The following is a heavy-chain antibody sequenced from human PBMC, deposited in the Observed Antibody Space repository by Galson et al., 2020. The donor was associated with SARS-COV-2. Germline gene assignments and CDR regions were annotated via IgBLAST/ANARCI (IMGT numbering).Heavy chain of an antibody. V-gene: IGHV3-30*18. CDR3: AKDSVEQLVLGLRGWGVDY. Sequence: LKISCAASGFIFSSYGMHWVRQAPGKGLEWVAVISYDGSNKYYADSVKGRFTISRDNSKNTLYLQMNSLRAEDTAVYYCAKDSVEQLVLGLRGWGVDYWGQGTLVTVSS. J-gene: IGHJ4*02. CDR2: ISYDGSNK. CDR1: GFIFSSYG. D-gene: IGHD6-6*01.